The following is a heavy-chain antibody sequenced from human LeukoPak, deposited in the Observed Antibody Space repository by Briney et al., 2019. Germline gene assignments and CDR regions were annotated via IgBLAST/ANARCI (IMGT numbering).Heavy chain of an antibody. D-gene: IGHD2-2*01. CDR3: ARGLMAPGAPV. Sequence: GASVKVSCKASEYTFTSYDINWVRQATGQGLEWVGGIIPIFGTANYAQKFQGRVTITTDESTSTAYMELSSLRSEDTAVYYCARGLMAPGAPVWGQGTLVTVSS. V-gene: IGHV1-69*05. CDR1: EYTFTSYD. J-gene: IGHJ4*02. CDR2: IIPIFGTA.